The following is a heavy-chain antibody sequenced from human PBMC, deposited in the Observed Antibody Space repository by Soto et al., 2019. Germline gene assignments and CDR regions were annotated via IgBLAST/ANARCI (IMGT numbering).Heavy chain of an antibody. CDR2: IYWDGDK. D-gene: IGHD6-19*01. CDR3: AHHLVAGTSSFYP. CDR1: GFSLSTSGVG. J-gene: IGHJ5*02. V-gene: IGHV2-5*02. Sequence: QITLKESGPTLVKPTQPLTLTCTFSGFSLSTSGVGVVWIRQPPGKALEWLGIIYWDGDKRYRPSLKSRLTITTKTSNNHVILTMTNMDPVDTGTYYCAHHLVAGTSSFYPSGQGTLVTVSA.